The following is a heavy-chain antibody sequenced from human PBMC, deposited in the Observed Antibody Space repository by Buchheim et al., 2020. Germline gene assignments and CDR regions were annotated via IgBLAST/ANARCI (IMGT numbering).Heavy chain of an antibody. Sequence: EVQLVESGGGLVQPGGSLRLSCAASGFTFSSYSMNWVRQAPGKGLEWVSYISSSSSTIYYADSVKGRFTISRDNAKNSLYLQMNSLRGEDTAVYYCARDPGVVPAAMWFDPWGQGTL. J-gene: IGHJ5*02. D-gene: IGHD2-2*01. CDR2: ISSSSSTI. CDR1: GFTFSSYS. CDR3: ARDPGVVPAAMWFDP. V-gene: IGHV3-48*01.